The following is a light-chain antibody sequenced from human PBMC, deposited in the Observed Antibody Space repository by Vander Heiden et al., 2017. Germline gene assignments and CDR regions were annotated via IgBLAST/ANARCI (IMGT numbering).Light chain of an antibody. CDR3: SSLSATSTLAYV. Sequence: QSALAQPASVSGSPGQSITISCTGTSSDIGRYHYVSWYQQLPGRAPKLVIYDVSNRHSGISNRFSGSKSGNTASLTISGLQAEDEADYYCSSLSATSTLAYVFGSGTKVTVL. J-gene: IGLJ1*01. CDR2: DVS. V-gene: IGLV2-14*01. CDR1: SSDIGRYHY.